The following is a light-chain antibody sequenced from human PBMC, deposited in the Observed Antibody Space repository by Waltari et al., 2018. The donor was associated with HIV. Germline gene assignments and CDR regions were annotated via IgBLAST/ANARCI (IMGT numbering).Light chain of an antibody. Sequence: QSVLTQPPSASGTPGQRVTISCSGSSSNIGRNYVYWYQQLPGTAPKLLIYTNNRRPSGVPDRFSGSKSGTSASLAISGLRSEDGADYYCAAWDASLSVVFGRGTKLTVL. CDR1: SSNIGRNY. V-gene: IGLV1-47*01. CDR2: TNN. J-gene: IGLJ2*01. CDR3: AAWDASLSVV.